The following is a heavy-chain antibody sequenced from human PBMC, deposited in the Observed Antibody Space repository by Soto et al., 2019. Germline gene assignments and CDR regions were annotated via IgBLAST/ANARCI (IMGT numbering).Heavy chain of an antibody. CDR3: ARGPKYSHGYADY. CDR2: ISRNGGST. Sequence: EVQLVESGAGLVQPGGSLRLSCAASGFTFSDYGMQWDRHAPCKGLECISSISRNGGSTYYADSVKGRFTISRDNDTSMVYFHRGSLRAQAMAVSFCARGPKYSHGYADYWCQGSMVTAAS. CDR1: GFTFSDYG. J-gene: IGHJ4*02. D-gene: IGHD5-18*01. V-gene: IGHV3-64*02.